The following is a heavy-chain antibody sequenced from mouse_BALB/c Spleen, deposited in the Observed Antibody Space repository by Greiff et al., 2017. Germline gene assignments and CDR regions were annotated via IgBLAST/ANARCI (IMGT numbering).Heavy chain of an antibody. V-gene: IGHV1-9*01. Sequence: QVHVKQSGAELMKPGASVKISCKATGYTFSSYWIEWVKQRPGHGLEWIGEILPGSGSTNYNEKFKGKATFTADTSSNTAYMQLSSLTSEDSAVYYCARSRGSYAMDYWGQGTSVTVSS. J-gene: IGHJ4*01. CDR3: ARSRGSYAMDY. CDR2: ILPGSGST. CDR1: GYTFSSYW.